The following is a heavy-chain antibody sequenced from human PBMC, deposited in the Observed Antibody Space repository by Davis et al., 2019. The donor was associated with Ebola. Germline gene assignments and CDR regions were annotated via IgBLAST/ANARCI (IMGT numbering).Heavy chain of an antibody. CDR1: GYSFSSQW. D-gene: IGHD3-10*01. J-gene: IGHJ4*02. CDR2: IYPGDSDT. Sequence: GESLKISCKGSGYSFSSQWIVWVRQVPGKGLEWMGIIYPGDSDTRYSPSFQGQVTISVDKSINTAYLQWTSLKASDTAMYYCARGPRSYFRAGGDDYWGQGTLVTVSS. CDR3: ARGPRSYFRAGGDDY. V-gene: IGHV5-51*01.